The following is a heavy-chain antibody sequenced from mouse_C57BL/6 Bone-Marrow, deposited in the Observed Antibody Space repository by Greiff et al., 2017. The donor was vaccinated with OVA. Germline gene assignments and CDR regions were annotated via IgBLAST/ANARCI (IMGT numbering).Heavy chain of an antibody. CDR1: GYTFTSYW. CDR2: IDPSDSYT. J-gene: IGHJ3*01. D-gene: IGHD2-13*01. Sequence: QVQLQQPGAELVKPGASVKLSCKASGYTFTSYWMQWVKQRPGQGLEWIGEIDPSDSYTNYNQKFKGKATLTVDTSSSTAYMQLSSLTSEDSAVDYCARGLQPWFAYWGQGTLVTVSA. CDR3: ARGLQPWFAY. V-gene: IGHV1-50*01.